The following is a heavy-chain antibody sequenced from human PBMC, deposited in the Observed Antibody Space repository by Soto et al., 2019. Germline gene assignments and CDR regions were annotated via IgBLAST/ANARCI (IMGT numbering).Heavy chain of an antibody. J-gene: IGHJ5*02. V-gene: IGHV4-59*08. Sequence: SETLSLTCTVSGGSISSYYWSWIRQPPGKGLEWIGYIYYSGSTNYNPSLKSRVTISVDTSKNQFSLKLSSVTAADTAVYYCARTSSFEYSSSYWFDPWGQGTLVTVSS. D-gene: IGHD6-6*01. CDR2: IYYSGST. CDR1: GGSISSYY. CDR3: ARTSSFEYSSSYWFDP.